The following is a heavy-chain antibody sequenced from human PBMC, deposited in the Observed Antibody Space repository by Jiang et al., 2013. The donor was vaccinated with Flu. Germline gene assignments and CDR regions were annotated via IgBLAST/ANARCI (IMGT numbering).Heavy chain of an antibody. J-gene: IGHJ6*02. Sequence: TFSSYAISWVRQAPGQGLEWMGRIIPILGIANYAQKFQGRVTITADKSTSTAYMELSSLRSEDTAVYYCASPYDFWSGYYKGAGMDVWGQGTTVTVSS. CDR2: IIPILGIA. CDR1: TFSSYA. V-gene: IGHV1-69*04. CDR3: ASPYDFWSGYYKGAGMDV. D-gene: IGHD3-3*01.